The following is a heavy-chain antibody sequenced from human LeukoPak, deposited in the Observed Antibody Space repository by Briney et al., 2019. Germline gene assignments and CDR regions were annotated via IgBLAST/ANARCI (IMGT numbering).Heavy chain of an antibody. Sequence: GGSLRLSCAASGFTFSNAWMSWVRQAPGKGLEWVGRIKSKTDGGTTDYAAPVKGRFTISRDDSKETLYLQMNSLKTEDTAVYYCTTGYSNYLRYYYYFYMDVWGKGTTVTVSS. J-gene: IGHJ6*03. CDR3: TTGYSNYLRYYYYFYMDV. D-gene: IGHD4-11*01. CDR1: GFTFSNAW. CDR2: IKSKTDGGTT. V-gene: IGHV3-15*01.